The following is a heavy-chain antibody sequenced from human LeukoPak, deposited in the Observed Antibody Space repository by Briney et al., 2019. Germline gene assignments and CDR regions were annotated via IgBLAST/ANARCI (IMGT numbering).Heavy chain of an antibody. CDR3: ARILTGLFDP. CDR1: GYSISGGYY. V-gene: IGHV4-38-2*02. Sequence: PSETLSLTCTVSGYSISGGYYWGWIRQPPGKGLEWIGSIFHSGNTYYSPSLNSRVTFSVDTSKNQFSLKLSSVTAADTAVYYCARILTGLFDPWGQGTLVTVSS. D-gene: IGHD4-11*01. J-gene: IGHJ5*02. CDR2: IFHSGNT.